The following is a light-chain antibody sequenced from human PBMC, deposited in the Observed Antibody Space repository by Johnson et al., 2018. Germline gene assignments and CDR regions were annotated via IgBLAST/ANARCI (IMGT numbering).Light chain of an antibody. V-gene: IGLV1-51*02. CDR2: ENN. CDR3: GTWDSSLSAGNV. Sequence: QSVLTQPPSVSAAPGQKVTISCSGSSSNIGNNYVSWYQQLPATAPKLLIYENNKRPSGIPDRFSCSKSGTSATLGITGLQTGDEADYYCGTWDSSLSAGNVFGTGTKVTVL. CDR1: SSNIGNNY. J-gene: IGLJ1*01.